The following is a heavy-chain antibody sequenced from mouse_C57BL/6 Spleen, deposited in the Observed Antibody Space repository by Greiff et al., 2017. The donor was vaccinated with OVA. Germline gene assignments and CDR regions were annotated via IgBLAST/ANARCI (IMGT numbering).Heavy chain of an antibody. V-gene: IGHV1-82*01. CDR1: GYAFSSSW. CDR3: AREGHYYGSSYRYFDV. J-gene: IGHJ1*03. D-gene: IGHD1-1*01. CDR2: IYPGDGDT. Sequence: QVQLQQSGPELVKPGASVKISCKASGYAFSSSWMNWVKQRPGKGLEWIGRIYPGDGDTNYNGKFKGKATLTADKSSSTAYMQLSSLTSEDSAVYFCAREGHYYGSSYRYFDVWGTGTTVTVSS.